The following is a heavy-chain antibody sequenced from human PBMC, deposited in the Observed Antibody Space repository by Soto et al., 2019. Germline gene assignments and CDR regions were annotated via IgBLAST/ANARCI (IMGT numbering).Heavy chain of an antibody. CDR2: INWNSGSI. J-gene: IGHJ4*02. V-gene: IGHV3-9*01. CDR1: GFTFDDYA. D-gene: IGHD2-8*02. CDR3: SKESQANLGTGGLEY. Sequence: GGSLRLSCAASGFTFDDYAMHWVRQAPGKGLESASGINWNSGSIAYADPVNGRFAMFRHNSKFSLYLQMTILRSEDTALYYCSKESQANLGTGGLEYWGQGSLDTVSS.